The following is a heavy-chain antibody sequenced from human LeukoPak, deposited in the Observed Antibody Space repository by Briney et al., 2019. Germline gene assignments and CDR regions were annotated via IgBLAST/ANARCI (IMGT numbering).Heavy chain of an antibody. Sequence: GGPLGLSGAASGFTFSGSWWPWVRKPPGKGLVWVSRINSDGSTTGYADSVKGRFTISRDNAKNTLYLQMNSLRAEDTAVYYCARAPFDYWGQGTLLTVSS. CDR3: ARAPFDY. V-gene: IGHV3-74*01. CDR1: GFTFSGSW. J-gene: IGHJ4*02. CDR2: INSDGSTT.